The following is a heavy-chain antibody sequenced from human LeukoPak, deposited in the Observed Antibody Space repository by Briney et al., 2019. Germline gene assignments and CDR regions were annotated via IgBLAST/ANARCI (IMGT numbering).Heavy chain of an antibody. CDR2: ISSSSSYI. Sequence: GGSLRLSCAASGFTFSSYSMNWVRQAPGKGLEWVSSISSSSSYIYYADSVKGRFTISRDNAKNSLYLQMSSLRAEDTAVYYCARDPGVEPYYDSSGYIAPDYWGQGTLVTVSS. V-gene: IGHV3-21*01. D-gene: IGHD3-22*01. CDR1: GFTFSSYS. CDR3: ARDPGVEPYYDSSGYIAPDY. J-gene: IGHJ4*02.